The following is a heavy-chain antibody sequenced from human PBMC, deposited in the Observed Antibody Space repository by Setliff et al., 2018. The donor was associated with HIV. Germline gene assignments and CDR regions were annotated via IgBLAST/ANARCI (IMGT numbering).Heavy chain of an antibody. V-gene: IGHV4-4*09. CDR1: GGSINNFY. Sequence: SETLSLTCTVSGGSINNFYWSWIRQPPGKGLEWIGYISTSGSTKYNPSLKSRVTVLVDPSNNQFSLRLSSVTAADTAVYYCARHSDFWSEDAFDIWAQGTVVTVS. J-gene: IGHJ3*02. D-gene: IGHD3-3*01. CDR3: ARHSDFWSEDAFDI. CDR2: ISTSGST.